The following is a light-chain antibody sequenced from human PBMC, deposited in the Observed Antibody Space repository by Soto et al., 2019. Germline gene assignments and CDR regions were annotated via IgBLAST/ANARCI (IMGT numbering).Light chain of an antibody. CDR3: VSYTDTDTLV. V-gene: IGLV2-14*01. CDR2: EVT. CDR1: NTDVGQDKS. J-gene: IGLJ1*01. Sequence: QSALTQPASVSGSRGQSITISCVGRNTDVGQDKSVSWYQQGPGKAPKLLIFEVTNRPSGVSSRFSGSRSGNTASLTISGLQPDDEGDYFCVSYTDTDTLVFGTGTSSPS.